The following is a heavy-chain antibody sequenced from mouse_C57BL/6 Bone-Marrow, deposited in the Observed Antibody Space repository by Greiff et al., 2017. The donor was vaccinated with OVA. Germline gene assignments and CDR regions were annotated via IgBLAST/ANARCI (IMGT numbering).Heavy chain of an antibody. CDR1: GFSLTSYG. J-gene: IGHJ1*03. CDR3: AKILYYDYDEWYFDV. D-gene: IGHD2-4*01. V-gene: IGHV2-5*01. Sequence: QVQLQQSGPGLVQPSQCLSIPCTVSGFSLTSYGVHWVRQSPGKGLEWLGVIWSGGSTDYNAAFMSRLSITKYNAKSQVFFKMNRLQADDTAIYYCAKILYYDYDEWYFDVWGTGTAVTVTS. CDR2: IWSGGST.